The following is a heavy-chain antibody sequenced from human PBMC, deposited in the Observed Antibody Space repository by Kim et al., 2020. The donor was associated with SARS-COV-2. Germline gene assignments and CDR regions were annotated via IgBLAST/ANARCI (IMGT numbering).Heavy chain of an antibody. J-gene: IGHJ4*02. CDR2: IYYSGST. V-gene: IGHV4-39*01. CDR3: ARQGEGQDYGDYAV. D-gene: IGHD4-17*01. CDR1: GGSISSSSYY. Sequence: SETLSLTCTVSGGSISSSSYYWGWIRQPPGKGLEWIGSIYYSGSTYYNPSLKSRVTISVDTSKNQFSLKLSSVTAADTAVYYCARQGEGQDYGDYAVWGQGTLVTVSS.